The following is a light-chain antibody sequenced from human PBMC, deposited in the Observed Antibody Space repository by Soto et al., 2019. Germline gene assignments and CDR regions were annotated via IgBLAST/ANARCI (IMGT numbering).Light chain of an antibody. CDR1: QSIGIW. CDR3: QQYNDYSWT. CDR2: KAS. Sequence: IQMTQSPSTLSASVGDGVAITCRASQSIGIWLAWYQKKPGKAPRFLIYKASTLQTGVPSRFSGSGSGTEFTLTISSLQPDDFATYYCQQYNDYSWTFGQGTKVEIK. V-gene: IGKV1-5*03. J-gene: IGKJ1*01.